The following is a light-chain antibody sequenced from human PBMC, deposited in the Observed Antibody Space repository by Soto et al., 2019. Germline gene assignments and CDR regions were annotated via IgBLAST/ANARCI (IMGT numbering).Light chain of an antibody. CDR3: QQYKIDSPRNP. J-gene: IGKJ1*01. CDR2: KAS. CDR1: QSISSW. Sequence: DIPMTQSPSTLSASVGDRVTITCRASQSISSWLAWYQQKPGKDPKLLIYKASYLESGVPSRFSGSGSGTEFTLTISSRQPDAFATYYCQQYKIDSPRNPFGQGTKVDIK. V-gene: IGKV1-5*03.